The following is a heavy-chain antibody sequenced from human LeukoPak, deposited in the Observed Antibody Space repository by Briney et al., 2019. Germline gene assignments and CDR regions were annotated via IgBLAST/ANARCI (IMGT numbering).Heavy chain of an antibody. Sequence: XSGYYWSWIRXPPGKGLEWFGEINHSGSTNYNPSLKSRVTISVDTSKNQFSLKLSSVTAADTAVYYCARGPSFSAHDYWGQGTLVTVSS. CDR3: ARGPSFSAHDY. J-gene: IGHJ4*02. V-gene: IGHV4-34*01. CDR2: INHSGST. CDR1: XSGYY. D-gene: IGHD3-16*02.